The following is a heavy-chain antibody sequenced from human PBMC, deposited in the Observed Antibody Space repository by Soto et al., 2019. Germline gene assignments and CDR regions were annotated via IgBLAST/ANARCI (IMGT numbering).Heavy chain of an antibody. CDR3: ARDTGGSYDY. D-gene: IGHD3-16*01. V-gene: IGHV3-72*01. Sequence: PGGPLILSCAASGFKFSYYYMDWIRQVPGKGLEWVGRSRNKANSYNPEYAPSVKDRFSISRDNSKDSMYLQMNSLKTEDTAVYYCARDTGGSYDYWGQGALVTSPQ. CDR1: GFKFSYYY. J-gene: IGHJ4*02. CDR2: SRNKANSYNP.